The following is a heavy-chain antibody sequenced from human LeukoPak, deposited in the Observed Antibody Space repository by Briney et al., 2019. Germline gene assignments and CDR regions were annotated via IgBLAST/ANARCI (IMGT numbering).Heavy chain of an antibody. CDR3: ARLAAAGTRDY. J-gene: IGHJ4*02. D-gene: IGHD6-13*01. CDR2: IIPIFGTA. Sequence: GASVKVSCKASGGTFSSYAISWVRQAPGQGLEWMGGIIPIFGTANYAQKFQGRVTITADKSTSTAYMELSSLRSEDTAVYYCARLAAAGTRDYWGQGTLVTVSS. CDR1: GGTFSSYA. V-gene: IGHV1-69*06.